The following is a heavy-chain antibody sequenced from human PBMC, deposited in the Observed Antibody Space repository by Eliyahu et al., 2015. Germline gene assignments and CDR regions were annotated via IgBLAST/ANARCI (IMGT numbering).Heavy chain of an antibody. CDR3: ARRYSGSGNYCFDY. V-gene: IGHV3-11*01. CDR1: GFTFXDHY. D-gene: IGHD3-10*01. Sequence: QVQLVESGGGLIKPGGSLRLSCAASGFTFXDHYMSWIRQTPGKGLEWVSYISSSGTTLYYADSVKGRFTVSRDNAKNSLYLQMDSLRAEDTAVYYCARRYSGSGNYCFDYWGQGTLVTVSS. J-gene: IGHJ4*02. CDR2: ISSSGTTL.